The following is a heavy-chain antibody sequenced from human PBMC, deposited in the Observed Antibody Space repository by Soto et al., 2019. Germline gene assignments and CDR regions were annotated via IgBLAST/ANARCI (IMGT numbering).Heavy chain of an antibody. J-gene: IGHJ4*02. CDR1: GGSISSGNYY. Sequence: QVQLQESGPGLVKPSQTLSLTCTVSGGSISSGNYYWNWIRQHPGKGLEWIGYIFYSGSTYYNPSRKSRVTVXXDXSXXQFSLKLSSVTAADTAVYYCARESLDLLRGLGFDYWGQGTLVTVSS. CDR2: IFYSGST. V-gene: IGHV4-31*03. D-gene: IGHD1-26*01. CDR3: ARESLDLLRGLGFDY.